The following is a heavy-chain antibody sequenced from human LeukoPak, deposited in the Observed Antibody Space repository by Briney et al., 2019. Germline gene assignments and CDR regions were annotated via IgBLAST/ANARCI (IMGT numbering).Heavy chain of an antibody. CDR3: ARGTTSDY. CDR1: GYTFTSYD. V-gene: IGHV1-8*01. Sequence: SVKVSCKASGYTFTSYDVSWVRQASGQGLEWVGWMNPNSGNTGYAQNFQGRVTMTRDTSISTAYMELTSLRSEDTAIYYCARGTTSDYWGQGILVTVSS. D-gene: IGHD1-14*01. J-gene: IGHJ4*02. CDR2: MNPNSGNT.